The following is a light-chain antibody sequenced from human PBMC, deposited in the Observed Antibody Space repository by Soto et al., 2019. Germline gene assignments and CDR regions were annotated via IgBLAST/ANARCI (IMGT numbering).Light chain of an antibody. CDR3: SSYTSISTLI. CDR1: SSDVGGYNY. CDR2: EVS. Sequence: QSALTQPASVSGSPGQSITISCTGTSSDVGGYNYVSWYQQHPGKAPKILIYEVSNRPSGVSNRFSASKSGNTASLTISGLQSEDEADYYCSSYTSISTLIFGGGTKLTVL. V-gene: IGLV2-14*01. J-gene: IGLJ2*01.